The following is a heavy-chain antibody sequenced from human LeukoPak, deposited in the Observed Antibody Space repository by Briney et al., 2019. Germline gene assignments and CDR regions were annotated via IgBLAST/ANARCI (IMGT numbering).Heavy chain of an antibody. V-gene: IGHV4-59*01. J-gene: IGHJ4*02. Sequence: KPSETLSLTCTVSGGSISSYYWSWIRQPPGKGLEWIGYIYYSGSTNYNPSLKSRVTISVDTSKNQFSLKLSSVTAADTAVYYCARADRTAAAGPFDYWGQGTLVTVSS. CDR3: ARADRTAAAGPFDY. CDR1: GGSISSYY. CDR2: IYYSGST. D-gene: IGHD6-13*01.